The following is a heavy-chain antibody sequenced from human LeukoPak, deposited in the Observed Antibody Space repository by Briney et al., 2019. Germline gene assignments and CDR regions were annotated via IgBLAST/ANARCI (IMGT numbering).Heavy chain of an antibody. CDR1: GGSMNSYY. V-gene: IGHV4-59*08. Sequence: SETLSLTCTVSGGSMNSYYWGWIRQPPGRGLEWIGYIHDSGNTNYHPSLKSRVTFSMDTSKNQFSLKVNSVTAADTAVYYCARHLGRRYNNDGGIDYWGQRTLVTVSS. CDR2: IHDSGNT. CDR3: ARHLGRRYNNDGGIDY. J-gene: IGHJ4*02. D-gene: IGHD1-1*01.